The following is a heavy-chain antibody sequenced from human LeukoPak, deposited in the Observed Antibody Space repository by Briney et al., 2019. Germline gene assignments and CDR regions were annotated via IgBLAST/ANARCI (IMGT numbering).Heavy chain of an antibody. D-gene: IGHD2-15*01. J-gene: IGHJ4*02. V-gene: IGHV3-48*01. CDR1: GFTFSDYS. Sequence: GGSLRLSCAASGFTFSDYSMNWVRQAPGKGLEWISYIGGRGDGISYADSVEGRFTVSRDNAKNTLFLQMNRLRGEDTAIYFCAREIPGRIAADCWGQGTLVTVSS. CDR3: AREIPGRIAADC. CDR2: IGGRGDGI.